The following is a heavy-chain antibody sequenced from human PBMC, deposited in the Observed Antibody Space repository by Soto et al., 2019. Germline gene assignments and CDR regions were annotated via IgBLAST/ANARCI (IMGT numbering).Heavy chain of an antibody. V-gene: IGHV1-46*01. D-gene: IGHD3-10*01. CDR2: INPSGGST. Sequence: GASVKVSCKASGYTFTSYGISWVRQAPGQGLEWMGIINPSGGSTTYAQKFQGRVTMTRDTSTSTVYMELSSLRSEDTAVYYCARGLRSWSYYNVGHYWGQGTLVTVSS. CDR3: ARGLRSWSYYNVGHY. CDR1: GYTFTSYG. J-gene: IGHJ4*02.